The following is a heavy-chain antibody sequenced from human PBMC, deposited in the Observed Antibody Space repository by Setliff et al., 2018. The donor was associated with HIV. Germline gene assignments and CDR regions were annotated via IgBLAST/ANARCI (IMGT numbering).Heavy chain of an antibody. V-gene: IGHV5-51*01. CDR2: ISPDDSDT. Sequence: PGESLKISCKASGYTFTNYWIGWVRQMPGKGLEWMGIISPDDSDTRYSPSFQGQVTISVDNSLYLQMNSLRAEDTAIYYCAKTLVVVASPLDFWGQGTLVTVSS. CDR3: AKTLVVVASPLDF. J-gene: IGHJ4*02. D-gene: IGHD2-15*01. CDR1: GYTFTNYW.